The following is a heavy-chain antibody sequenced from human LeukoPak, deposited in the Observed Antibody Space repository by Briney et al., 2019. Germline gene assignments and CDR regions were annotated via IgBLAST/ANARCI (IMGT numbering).Heavy chain of an antibody. CDR3: ARERAAAGTLDY. Sequence: GGSLRLSCAASGLTFSSYAMSWVRQAPGKGLEWVSDISGSGGSTYYADSVKGRFTISRDNAKNSLYLQMNSLRAEDTALYYCARERAAAGTLDYWGQGTLVTVSS. D-gene: IGHD6-13*01. CDR1: GLTFSSYA. V-gene: IGHV3-23*01. J-gene: IGHJ4*02. CDR2: ISGSGGST.